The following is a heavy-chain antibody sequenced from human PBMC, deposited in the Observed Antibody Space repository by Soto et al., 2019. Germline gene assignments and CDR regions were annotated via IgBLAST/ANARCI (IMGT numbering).Heavy chain of an antibody. J-gene: IGHJ4*02. V-gene: IGHV3-30-3*01. CDR1: GFTFSSYA. D-gene: IGHD1-26*01. CDR3: ARGGRVGATPFDY. Sequence: QVQLVESGGGVVQPGRSLILSCAASGFTFSSYAMHWVRQAPGKGLEWVAVISYDGSNKYYADSVKGRFTISRDNSKNTLYLQMNSLRAEDTAVYYCARGGRVGATPFDYWGQGTLVTVSS. CDR2: ISYDGSNK.